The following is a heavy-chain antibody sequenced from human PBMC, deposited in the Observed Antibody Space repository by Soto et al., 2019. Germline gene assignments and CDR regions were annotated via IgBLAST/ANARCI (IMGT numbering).Heavy chain of an antibody. CDR2: IYSGGST. J-gene: IGHJ5*02. D-gene: IGHD1-1*01. V-gene: IGHV3-53*01. CDR3: ARDQSWHDLVWWFDP. CDR1: GFTVSSTY. Sequence: GGSLRLSCAASGFTVSSTYMSWVRQAPGKGLEWVSVIYSGGSTYYADSVKGRFTISRDNSKNTLYLQMNSLRAEDTAVYYCARDQSWHDLVWWFDPWGQGTLVTVSS.